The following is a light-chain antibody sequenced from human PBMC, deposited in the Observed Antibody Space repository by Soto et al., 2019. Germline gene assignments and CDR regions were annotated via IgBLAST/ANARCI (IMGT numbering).Light chain of an antibody. CDR1: SSDVDNYNN. V-gene: IGLV2-11*01. CDR3: ATWDDSLNGADV. Sequence: QSALTQPRSVSGSPGQSVTISCTRTSSDVDNYNNVSWYQQHPGKAPKLLIYDVNKRPSGVPYRFSGSKSGNTASLTISALQSEDKADYYCATWDDSLNGADVFGTGTKLTVL. CDR2: DVN. J-gene: IGLJ1*01.